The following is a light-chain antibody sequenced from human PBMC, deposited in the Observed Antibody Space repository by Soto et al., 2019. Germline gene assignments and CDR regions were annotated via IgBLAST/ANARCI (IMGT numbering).Light chain of an antibody. CDR3: QHYNSYSEA. V-gene: IGKV1-5*01. CDR2: DAS. CDR1: QNINNW. Sequence: DIQMTQSPSTLSASVGDRVTITCRASQNINNWLAWYQQKPGKAPKLLIYDASTLESGVPSRFSGSGSGTEFTLTISSLQPDDFATYYCQHYNSYSEAFGQGTRLEIK. J-gene: IGKJ5*01.